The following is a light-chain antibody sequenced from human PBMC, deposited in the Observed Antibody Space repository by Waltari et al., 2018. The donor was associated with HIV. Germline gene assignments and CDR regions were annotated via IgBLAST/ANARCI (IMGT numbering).Light chain of an antibody. CDR2: QDS. Sequence: SFELTQPPSVSVSSGQTANIACSGNELAHKHVSWYQQRSGQSPLLVMFQDSKRPSGIPERFSGSNSGNTATLTITEAQPLDEGQYSCQAWDSGTVVFGGGTNLSVL. CDR1: ELAHKH. CDR3: QAWDSGTVV. J-gene: IGLJ3*02. V-gene: IGLV3-1*01.